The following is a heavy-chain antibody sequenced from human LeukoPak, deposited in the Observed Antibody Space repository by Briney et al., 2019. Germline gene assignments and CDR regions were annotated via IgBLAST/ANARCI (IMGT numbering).Heavy chain of an antibody. CDR1: GFTFSRYW. V-gene: IGHV3-7*01. D-gene: IGHD3-22*01. Sequence: PGGSLRLSCAASGFTFSRYWMSWVRQAPGKGLEWVANIKQDGSEKCYVDSAKGRFIISRDNAKNSLYLQMNSLRDEDTAMYYCARGPTVTMTPGDFDSWGLGTLVTVSS. CDR2: IKQDGSEK. J-gene: IGHJ4*02. CDR3: ARGPTVTMTPGDFDS.